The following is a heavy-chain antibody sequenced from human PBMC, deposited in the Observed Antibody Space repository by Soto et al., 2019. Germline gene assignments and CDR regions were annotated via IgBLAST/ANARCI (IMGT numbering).Heavy chain of an antibody. CDR1: GGSISSGDYY. J-gene: IGHJ3*01. V-gene: IGHV4-30-4*01. Sequence: SETLSLTCTVSGGSISSGDYYWSWIRQPPGKGLEWIGYIYYSGSTYYNPSLKSRVTISVDTSKNQFSLKLSSVTAADTAVYYCASATTSAGGDGIDFWGQGTMVTVSS. CDR3: ASATTSAGGDGIDF. D-gene: IGHD5-12*01. CDR2: IYYSGST.